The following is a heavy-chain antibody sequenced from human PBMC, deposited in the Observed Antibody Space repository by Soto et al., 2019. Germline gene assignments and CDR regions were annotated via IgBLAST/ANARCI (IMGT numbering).Heavy chain of an antibody. D-gene: IGHD6-13*01. Sequence: QVQLVQSGAEVKKPGASVKVSCKASGYTFTGYYMHWVRQAPGQGLEWMGWINPNSGSTNYAQKFQGRVTMTRDTSISTAYMELSRLRSDDTAVYYCARVYRIAATLPGGYWGQGTLVTVSS. J-gene: IGHJ4*02. CDR3: ARVYRIAATLPGGY. V-gene: IGHV1-2*02. CDR2: INPNSGST. CDR1: GYTFTGYY.